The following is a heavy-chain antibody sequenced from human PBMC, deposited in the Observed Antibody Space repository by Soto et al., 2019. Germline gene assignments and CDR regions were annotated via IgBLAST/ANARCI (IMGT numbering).Heavy chain of an antibody. CDR1: GYSISSGYY. J-gene: IGHJ4*02. CDR3: ARIALDPPLFGVVIKVFDY. CDR2: IYHSGST. Sequence: SETLSLTCAVSGYSISSGYYWGWIRQPPGKGLEWIGSIYHSGSTYYNPSLKSRVTISVDTSKNQFSLKLSSVTAADTAVYYCARIALDPPLFGVVIKVFDYWGQGTLVTVSS. V-gene: IGHV4-38-2*01. D-gene: IGHD3-3*01.